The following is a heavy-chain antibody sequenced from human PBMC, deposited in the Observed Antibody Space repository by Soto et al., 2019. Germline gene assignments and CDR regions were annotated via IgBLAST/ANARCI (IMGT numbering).Heavy chain of an antibody. CDR1: GGSMSSGGYY. CDR3: ARDRAGALYFDY. Sequence: QVQLQESGPGLVKPSQTLSLTCTVSGGSMSSGGYYWSWISQHPGKGLEWIGYIYYSGSTYYNPSLKSRVTISVDTSKNQFSLKLSSVTAADTAVYYCARDRAGALYFDYWGQGTLVTVSS. D-gene: IGHD6-13*01. CDR2: IYYSGST. V-gene: IGHV4-31*03. J-gene: IGHJ4*02.